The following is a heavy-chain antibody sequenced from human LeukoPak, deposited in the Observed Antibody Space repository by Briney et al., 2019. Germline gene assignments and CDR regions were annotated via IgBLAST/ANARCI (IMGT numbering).Heavy chain of an antibody. Sequence: ASVKVSCKASGYTFTSYYMHWVRQAPGQGLEWMGIINPSGGSTSYAQKFQGRVTITADESTSTAYMELSSLRSEDTAVYYCARGKQQLIDYFDYWGQGTLVTVSS. J-gene: IGHJ4*02. CDR1: GYTFTSYY. V-gene: IGHV1-46*01. CDR3: ARGKQQLIDYFDY. D-gene: IGHD6-13*01. CDR2: INPSGGST.